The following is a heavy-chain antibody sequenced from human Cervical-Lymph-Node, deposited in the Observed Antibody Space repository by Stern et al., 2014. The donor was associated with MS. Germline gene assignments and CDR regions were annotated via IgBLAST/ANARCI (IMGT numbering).Heavy chain of an antibody. CDR1: GYTFTGYY. D-gene: IGHD6-19*01. V-gene: IGHV1-2*04. Sequence: MQLVESGAEVKKPGASVKVSCKASGYTFTGYYMHWVRQAPGQGLEWMGWINPNSGGTNYAQKFQGWVTMTRDTSISTAYMELSRLRSDDTAVYYCARGLSSGGKNGVDYWGQGTLVTVSS. J-gene: IGHJ4*02. CDR2: INPNSGGT. CDR3: ARGLSSGGKNGVDY.